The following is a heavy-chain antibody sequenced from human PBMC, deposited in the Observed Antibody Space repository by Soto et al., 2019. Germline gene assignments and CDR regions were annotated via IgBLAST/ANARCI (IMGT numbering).Heavy chain of an antibody. V-gene: IGHV4-59*01. Sequence: SETLSLTCTVSGGSISSYYWSWIRQPPGKGLEWIGYIYYSGSTNYNPSLKSRVTISVDTSKNQFSLKLSSVTAADTAVYYCARAILHHGGFDYWGQGTLVTVSS. CDR1: GGSISSYY. CDR3: ARAILHHGGFDY. J-gene: IGHJ4*02. D-gene: IGHD2-2*02. CDR2: IYYSGST.